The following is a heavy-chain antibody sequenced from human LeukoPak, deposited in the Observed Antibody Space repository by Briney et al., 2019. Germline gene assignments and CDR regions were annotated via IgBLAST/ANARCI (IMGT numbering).Heavy chain of an antibody. CDR3: ARGGTFVSDY. Sequence: GRSLRLSCAASGFTFSSYGMHWVRQAPGKGLEWVANINQGGSEKYYVDSMKGRFTVSRDNAKNSLYLQMDSLRAEDTAVYYCARGGTFVSDYWGQGTLVTVSS. J-gene: IGHJ4*02. D-gene: IGHD1-1*01. V-gene: IGHV3-7*01. CDR1: GFTFSSYG. CDR2: INQGGSEK.